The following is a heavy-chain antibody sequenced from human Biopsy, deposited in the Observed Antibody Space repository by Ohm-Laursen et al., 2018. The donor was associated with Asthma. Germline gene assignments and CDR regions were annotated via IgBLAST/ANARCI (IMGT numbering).Heavy chain of an antibody. V-gene: IGHV3-23*01. J-gene: IGHJ5*02. CDR3: AKVGHGYGDYVGYLDP. Sequence: SLRISCAATGFTLSSYAIHWVRQAPGKGLEWVSVISSGGGTIDYADSVKGRFTISRNISTNTVYLQMDSLSADDTAVYYCAKVGHGYGDYVGYLDPWGQGTLVTVSS. D-gene: IGHD4-17*01. CDR1: GFTLSSYA. CDR2: ISSGGGTI.